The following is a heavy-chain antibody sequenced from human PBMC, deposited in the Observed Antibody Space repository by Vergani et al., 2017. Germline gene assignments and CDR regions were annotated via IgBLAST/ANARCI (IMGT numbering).Heavy chain of an antibody. J-gene: IGHJ6*03. Sequence: QVQLVQSGAEVKKPGSSVKVSCKASGGTFSSYAISWVRQAPGQGLEWMGWINPNSGGTNYAQKFQGRVTMTRDTSISTAYMELSRLRSDDTAVYYCARGWYQPAIDRRGYYYYMDVWGKGP. CDR1: GGTFSSYA. CDR3: ARGWYQPAIDRRGYYYYMDV. V-gene: IGHV1-2*02. CDR2: INPNSGGT. D-gene: IGHD2-15*01.